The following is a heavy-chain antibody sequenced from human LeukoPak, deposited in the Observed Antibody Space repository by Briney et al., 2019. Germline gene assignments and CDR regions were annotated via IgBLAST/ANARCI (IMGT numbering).Heavy chain of an antibody. J-gene: IGHJ3*02. CDR2: IKSRPEGGTT. CDR1: GFTFSNAW. CDR3: TSLTSYCSGGSCYLLDAFDI. V-gene: IGHV3-15*01. D-gene: IGHD2-15*01. Sequence: GGSLRLSCAASGFTFSNAWMSWVRQAPGKGLEWVGRIKSRPEGGTTDYAAPVKGRFTISRDDSKNTLYLQMNSLKTEDTALYYCTSLTSYCSGGSCYLLDAFDIWGQGTMVTASS.